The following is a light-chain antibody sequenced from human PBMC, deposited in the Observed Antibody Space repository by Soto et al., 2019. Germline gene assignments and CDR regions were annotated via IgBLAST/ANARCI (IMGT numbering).Light chain of an antibody. CDR1: QNISSW. J-gene: IGKJ2*03. V-gene: IGKV1-5*03. Sequence: DIQLTQSPSSVSASEGDRITIACRASQNISSWLAWYQHKPGRAPKFLLYKASRLESGVPSRFGGSGSGTEFTLTISSVQPDDFATYYCQHYDNYPYSFGPGT. CDR3: QHYDNYPYS. CDR2: KAS.